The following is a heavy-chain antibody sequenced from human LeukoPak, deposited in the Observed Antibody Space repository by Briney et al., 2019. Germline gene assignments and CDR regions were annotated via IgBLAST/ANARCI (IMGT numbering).Heavy chain of an antibody. CDR2: ISWNSGSI. CDR3: ASRSVVVAATHY. J-gene: IGHJ4*02. Sequence: PGGSLRLSCAASGFTFSSYTMHWVRQAPGKGLEWVSGISWNSGSIGYADSVKGRFTISRDNAKNSLYLQMNSLRAEDTAVYYCASRSVVVAATHYWGQGTLVTVSS. V-gene: IGHV3-9*01. D-gene: IGHD2-15*01. CDR1: GFTFSSYT.